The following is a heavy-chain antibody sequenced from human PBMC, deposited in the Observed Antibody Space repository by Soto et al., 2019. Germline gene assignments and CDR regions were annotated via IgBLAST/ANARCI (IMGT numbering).Heavy chain of an antibody. CDR3: AKDWVYFRGGSCPRPFVY. CDR1: GFTFSSYA. CDR2: ISGSGATT. V-gene: IGHV3-23*01. J-gene: IGHJ4*02. Sequence: EVQLLESGGGLVQPGGSLRLSCAASGFTFSSYAMTWVRQAPGKGLEWVSTISGSGATTHYADSVKGRFTIYRDISKNTLCLQMNSMRAEDTAVYYCAKDWVYFRGGSCPRPFVYWGQGTLDTVAS. D-gene: IGHD2-15*01.